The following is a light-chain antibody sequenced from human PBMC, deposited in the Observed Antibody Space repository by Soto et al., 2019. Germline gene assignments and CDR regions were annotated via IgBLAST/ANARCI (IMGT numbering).Light chain of an antibody. V-gene: IGLV2-14*03. CDR2: DVS. J-gene: IGLJ1*01. CDR1: SSDIGGYNY. Sequence: QSALTQPASVSGSPGQSITISCTGTSSDIGGYNYVSWYQQLPGKVAKLIIYDVSNRPSGVSDRFSGSKSGNAASLTISGLQGEDEADYYCSSYTSTSTLYVFGTGTKLTVL. CDR3: SSYTSTSTLYV.